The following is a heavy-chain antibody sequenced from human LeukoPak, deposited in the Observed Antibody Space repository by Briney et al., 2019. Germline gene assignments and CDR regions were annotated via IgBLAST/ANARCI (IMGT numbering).Heavy chain of an antibody. J-gene: IGHJ4*02. Sequence: ASVKVSCKASGYSFSDYWLHWVRQAPGQGLEWVGRISPKTDGTDYAQRFQGRVTMTSDTSSSTAYMELTSLTSDDTALYYCEVITLGYWGQGTPVTVSS. CDR1: GYSFSDYW. CDR3: EVITLGY. D-gene: IGHD3-22*01. V-gene: IGHV1-2*06. CDR2: ISPKTDGT.